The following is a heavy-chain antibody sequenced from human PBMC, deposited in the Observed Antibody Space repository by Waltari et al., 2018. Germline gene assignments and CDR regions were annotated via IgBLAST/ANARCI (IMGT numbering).Heavy chain of an antibody. D-gene: IGHD3-22*01. Sequence: EGHLLESGGGLVQPGWSLSLSCVASGFTFITYALSWVRQAPGKGLEWVSGISDSGVVTKYADSVKGRFTVSRDNSKNTLYLQLNSLRAEDTAVYYCARHLYSIDYLELDNWGQGTLVTVSS. CDR1: GFTFITYA. V-gene: IGHV3-23*01. CDR2: ISDSGVVT. J-gene: IGHJ4*02. CDR3: ARHLYSIDYLELDN.